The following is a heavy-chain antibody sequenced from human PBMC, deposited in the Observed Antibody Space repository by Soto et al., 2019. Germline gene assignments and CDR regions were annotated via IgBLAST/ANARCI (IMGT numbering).Heavy chain of an antibody. CDR3: ARVGGDDFGDSGGFDY. Sequence: PSETLSLTCTVSGGSIRDYFWTWIRQPPGKGLEWIGYIYYSGRTNYNPCLKSRVSISVDTSKNHFSLQLRSVTAADTAVYYCARVGGDDFGDSGGFDYWGQGTLVTVPS. CDR1: GGSIRDYF. D-gene: IGHD4-17*01. J-gene: IGHJ4*02. V-gene: IGHV4-59*01. CDR2: IYYSGRT.